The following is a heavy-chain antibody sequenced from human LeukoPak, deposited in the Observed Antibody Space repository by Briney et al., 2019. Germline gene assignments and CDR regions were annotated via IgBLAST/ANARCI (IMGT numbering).Heavy chain of an antibody. CDR2: ISISGTTN. CDR3: ARAGEYCSSTSCYVAHY. V-gene: IGHV3-48*03. D-gene: IGHD2-2*01. Sequence: GGSLRHSCATPRFTFRSYEMNWVRQAPGKGLEWVSYISISGTTNYYADSVKGRFPISRDTARKSLYLQMNSLRAEDTAIYYCARAGEYCSSTSCYVAHYWGRGTLVTVSS. CDR1: RFTFRSYE. J-gene: IGHJ4*02.